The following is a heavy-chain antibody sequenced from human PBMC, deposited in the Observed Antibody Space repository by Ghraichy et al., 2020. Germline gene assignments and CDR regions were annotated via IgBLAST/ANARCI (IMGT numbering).Heavy chain of an antibody. J-gene: IGHJ6*02. CDR2: IIPIFGTA. CDR3: ARPVLVAAAGIYPSRFNYYYYGMDV. V-gene: IGHV1-69*01. CDR1: GGTFSSYA. D-gene: IGHD6-13*01. Sequence: KVSCKASGGTFSSYAISWVRQAPGQGLEWMGGIIPIFGTANYAQKFQGRVTITADESTSTAYMELSSLRSEDTAVYYCARPVLVAAAGIYPSRFNYYYYGMDVWGQGTTVTVSS.